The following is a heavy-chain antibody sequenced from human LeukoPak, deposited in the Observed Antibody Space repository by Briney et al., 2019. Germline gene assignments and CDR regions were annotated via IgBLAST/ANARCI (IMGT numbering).Heavy chain of an antibody. CDR1: GGSISSYY. CDR2: IYYSGST. J-gene: IGHJ6*03. D-gene: IGHD1/OR15-1a*01. Sequence: SETLSLTCTVSGGSISSYYWSWIRQPPGKGLEWIGYIYYSGSTNYNPSLKSRVTISVDTSKNQFSLKLSSVTAADTAVYYCARDMHYLAKPTTYYYYYMDVWGKGTTVTVSS. CDR3: ARDMHYLAKPTTYYYYYMDV. V-gene: IGHV4-59*01.